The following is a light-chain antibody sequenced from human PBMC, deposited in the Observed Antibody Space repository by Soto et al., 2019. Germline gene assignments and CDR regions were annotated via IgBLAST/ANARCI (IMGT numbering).Light chain of an antibody. CDR3: YSTDTNGNNRGV. CDR1: VLSKKY. CDR2: EDT. V-gene: IGLV3-10*01. Sequence: SYELTQPPSVSLSPGQTARITCSGDVLSKKYAYWFQQKSGQAPALVIYEDTKRPSGIPERFSGSSSGTMATLTISGAQVEDEADYYCYSTDTNGNNRGVFGTGTKLTVL. J-gene: IGLJ1*01.